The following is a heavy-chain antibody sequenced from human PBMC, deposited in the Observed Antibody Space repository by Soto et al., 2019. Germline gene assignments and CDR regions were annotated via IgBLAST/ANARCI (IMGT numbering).Heavy chain of an antibody. J-gene: IGHJ3*01. Sequence: QVQLQESGPGLVKPSGTLSLTCAVSGGSISSSNWWSWVRRPPGEGLEWIGEIYHSGSTNYNPSLSCRVTTSEDKSKSQFSLKLSSVTAAETAVSYCATARGHEALVPCHAFDFWGQGTMVTVSS. CDR2: IYHSGST. CDR3: ATARGHEALVPCHAFDF. V-gene: IGHV4-4*02. CDR1: GGSISSSNW. D-gene: IGHD6-13*01.